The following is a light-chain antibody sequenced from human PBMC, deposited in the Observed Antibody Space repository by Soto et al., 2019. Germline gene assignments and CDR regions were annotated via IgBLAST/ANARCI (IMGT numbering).Light chain of an antibody. CDR2: SNN. CDR1: SSNIGSNT. Sequence: QSVLTQPPSASVTIGQRVTIFCSGSSSNIGSNTVNWYQQLPGTAPKLLIYSNNQRPSGVPDRFSGSKSGTSASLAISGLQSEDEADYYCAAWDDSLNGHYVFGTGTKVTVL. V-gene: IGLV1-44*01. J-gene: IGLJ1*01. CDR3: AAWDDSLNGHYV.